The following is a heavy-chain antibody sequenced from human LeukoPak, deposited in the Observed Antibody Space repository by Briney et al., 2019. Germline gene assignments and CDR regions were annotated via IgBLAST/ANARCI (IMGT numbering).Heavy chain of an antibody. D-gene: IGHD3-22*01. CDR2: IKLDGSEK. CDR3: AREASITMIVVSSAPDY. CDR1: GFTFSSYW. Sequence: PGGSLRLSCAASGFTFSSYWMSWVRQAPGKGLEWEANIKLDGSEKYYVDSVKGRFTISKDNAKNSLYLQMNSLRAEDTAVYYCAREASITMIVVSSAPDYWGQGTLVTVSS. J-gene: IGHJ4*02. V-gene: IGHV3-7*01.